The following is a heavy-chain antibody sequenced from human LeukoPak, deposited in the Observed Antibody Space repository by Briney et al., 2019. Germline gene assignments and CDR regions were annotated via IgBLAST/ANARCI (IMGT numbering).Heavy chain of an antibody. V-gene: IGHV3-23*01. CDR2: ISGSGGST. D-gene: IGHD3-10*01. Sequence: TGGSLRLSCAASGFTFSTYTMSWVRQAPGKGLEWVSTISGSGGSTYYADSVKGRLSISRDNSKNTLYLQMNNLRAEDTAVYYCAKEGGDTWANFYFHYWGQGTLVTVSS. CDR3: AKEGGDTWANFYFHY. CDR1: GFTFSTYT. J-gene: IGHJ4*02.